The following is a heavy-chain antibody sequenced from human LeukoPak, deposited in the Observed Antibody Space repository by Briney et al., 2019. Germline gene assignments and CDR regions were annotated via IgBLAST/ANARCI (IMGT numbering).Heavy chain of an antibody. CDR2: ISTDGNSI. CDR1: GFTFSAYW. J-gene: IGHJ3*02. V-gene: IGHV3-74*01. Sequence: PGGSLRLSCAASGFTFSAYWMHWVRQAPGKGLVWVSRISTDGNSISYADSVKGRFTISRDNAKNTLYLQMNSLRVEDTAVYYCAGAPQWLAYAYDIWGQGTMVTAPS. CDR3: AGAPQWLAYAYDI. D-gene: IGHD6-19*01.